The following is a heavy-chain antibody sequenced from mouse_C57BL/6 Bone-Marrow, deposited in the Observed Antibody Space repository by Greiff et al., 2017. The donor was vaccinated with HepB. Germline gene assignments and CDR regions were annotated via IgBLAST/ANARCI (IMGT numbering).Heavy chain of an antibody. CDR1: GFTFSSYG. CDR3: ARRPDYYGSH. Sequence: VQLKESGGDLVKPGGSLKLSCAASGFTFSSYGMSWVRQTPDKRLEWVATISSGGSYTYYPDSVKGRFTISRDNAKNTLYLQMSSLKSEDTAMYYCARRPDYYGSHWGQGTTLTVSS. J-gene: IGHJ2*01. D-gene: IGHD1-1*01. CDR2: ISSGGSYT. V-gene: IGHV5-6*01.